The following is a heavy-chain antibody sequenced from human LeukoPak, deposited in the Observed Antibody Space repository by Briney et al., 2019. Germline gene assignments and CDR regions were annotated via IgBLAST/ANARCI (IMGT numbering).Heavy chain of an antibody. CDR1: GLIFDRFS. J-gene: IGHJ4*02. V-gene: IGHV3-48*04. D-gene: IGHD1-26*01. Sequence: GGSLRLSCAASGLIFDRFSMNWVRQAPGKGLEWVSYISGSGDIMYYADSVKGRFTISRDSAKKSLYLQMNSLRADDTAVYYCARDWHSGSYFGGYFDYWGQGALVTVSS. CDR2: ISGSGDIM. CDR3: ARDWHSGSYFGGYFDY.